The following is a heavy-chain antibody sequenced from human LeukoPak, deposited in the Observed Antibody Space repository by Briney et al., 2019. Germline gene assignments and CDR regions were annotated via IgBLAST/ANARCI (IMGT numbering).Heavy chain of an antibody. J-gene: IGHJ5*02. CDR2: MNPNSGNT. Sequence: EASVKVSCKASGYTFTSYDINWVRQATGQGLEWMGWMNPNSGNTGYAQKFQGRVTMTRNTSISTAYMELSSLRSEDTAVYYCARGRWLQFYNWFDPWGQGTLVTVSS. D-gene: IGHD5-24*01. CDR3: ARGRWLQFYNWFDP. CDR1: GYTFTSYD. V-gene: IGHV1-8*01.